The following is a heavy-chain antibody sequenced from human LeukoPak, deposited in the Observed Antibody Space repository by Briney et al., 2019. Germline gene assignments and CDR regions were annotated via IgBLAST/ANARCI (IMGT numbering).Heavy chain of an antibody. CDR2: IYYSGST. CDR1: GGSISSGDYY. CDR3: AGAPDGSGYPHDAFDI. V-gene: IGHV4-30-4*01. D-gene: IGHD3-22*01. J-gene: IGHJ3*02. Sequence: SQTLSLTCTVSGGSISSGDYYWSWIRQPPGKGLEWIGYIYYSGSTYYNPSLKSRVTISVDTSKNQFSLKLSSVTAADTAVYYCAGAPDGSGYPHDAFDIWGQGTMVTVSS.